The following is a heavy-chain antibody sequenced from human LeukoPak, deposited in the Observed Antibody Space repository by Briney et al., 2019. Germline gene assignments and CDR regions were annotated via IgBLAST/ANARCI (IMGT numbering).Heavy chain of an antibody. CDR1: GYTFTSYG. J-gene: IGHJ6*03. CDR2: ISAYNGNT. CDR3: ESGSYDSWSAQGYYYMDV. V-gene: IGHV1-18*01. Sequence: VASVKVSCKASGYTFTSYGISWVRQAPGQGLEWMGWISAYNGNTNYAQKLQGRVTMTTDTSTSTAYMELRSLRSDDTAVYYCESGSYDSWSAQGYYYMDVWGKGTTVTVSS. D-gene: IGHD3-3*01.